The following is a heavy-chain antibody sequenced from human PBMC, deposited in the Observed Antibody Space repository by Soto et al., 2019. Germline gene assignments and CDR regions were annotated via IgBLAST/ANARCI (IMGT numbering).Heavy chain of an antibody. V-gene: IGHV3-15*01. Sequence: EVQLVESGGGLVKPGGSLRLSCAASGFTFSNAWMSWVRQPPGKGLEWVGRIKSKTDGGTTDSVAPVKGRFIISRDDSKNMVYLQMNSLKTEDTAMYYCTTGQVAGTRDYWGQGTLVTVSA. CDR1: GFTFSNAW. CDR3: TTGQVAGTRDY. CDR2: IKSKTDGGTT. J-gene: IGHJ4*02. D-gene: IGHD6-19*01.